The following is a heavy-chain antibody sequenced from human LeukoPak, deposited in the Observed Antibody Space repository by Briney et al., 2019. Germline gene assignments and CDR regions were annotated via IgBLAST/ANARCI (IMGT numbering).Heavy chain of an antibody. CDR2: IYYSGST. J-gene: IGHJ4*02. CDR1: GASLSSGSFY. D-gene: IGHD3-16*02. CDR3: ATGEITFGGVIAHDY. Sequence: SETLSLTCSVSGASLSSGSFYWGWIRQPPGKGLEWIGTIYYSGSTHYSPSLKSRVTMSVDTSKNQFSLKLSSVTAADTAVYYCATGEITFGGVIAHDYWGQGALVTVSS. V-gene: IGHV4-39*07.